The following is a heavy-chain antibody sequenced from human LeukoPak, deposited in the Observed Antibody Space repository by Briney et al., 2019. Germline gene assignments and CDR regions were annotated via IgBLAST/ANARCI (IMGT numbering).Heavy chain of an antibody. V-gene: IGHV3-48*03. CDR2: ISSSGSTI. Sequence: GGSLRLSCAASGFTFSSYEMNWVRQAPGKGLEWVSYISSSGSTIYYADSVKGRFTISRDNAKNSLYLQMNSLRAEDTAVYYCARDGAVADEYFQHWGQGTLVTVSS. D-gene: IGHD6-19*01. CDR3: ARDGAVADEYFQH. J-gene: IGHJ1*01. CDR1: GFTFSSYE.